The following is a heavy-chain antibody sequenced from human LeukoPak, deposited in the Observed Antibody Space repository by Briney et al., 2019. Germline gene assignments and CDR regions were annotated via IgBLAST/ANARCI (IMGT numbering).Heavy chain of an antibody. D-gene: IGHD3-16*01. J-gene: IGHJ4*02. CDR1: GDSFNSGGFY. V-gene: IGHV4-31*03. Sequence: PSHTLSLTCSVSGDSFNSGGFYWGWIRRHPGKDLEWLGYIYYTKTTYYNPSLKSRVSMSLDTSKSQFSLRLTSMSAADTAVYYCARGSYAYYGAIDHWGQGTLVSVSS. CDR2: IYYTKTT. CDR3: ARGSYAYYGAIDH.